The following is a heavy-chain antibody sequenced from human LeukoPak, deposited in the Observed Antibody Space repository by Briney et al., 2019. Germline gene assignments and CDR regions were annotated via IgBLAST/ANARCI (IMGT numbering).Heavy chain of an antibody. D-gene: IGHD6-13*01. V-gene: IGHV4-59*01. CDR3: ARLQLEAGRLWWFDP. CDR1: GGSLSPYY. J-gene: IGHJ5*02. CDR2: VFYRGST. Sequence: SETLSLTCSVSGGSLSPYYWSWIRQPPGKGLEWIGIVFYRGSTNYNPSLKSRVTISVDTSKNQFSLKVTSVTAADTAIYYCARLQLEAGRLWWFDPLGQGTLVTVSS.